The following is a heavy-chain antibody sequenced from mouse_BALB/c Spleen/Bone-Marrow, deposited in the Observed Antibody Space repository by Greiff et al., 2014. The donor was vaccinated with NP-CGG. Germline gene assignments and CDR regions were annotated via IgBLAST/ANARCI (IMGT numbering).Heavy chain of an antibody. D-gene: IGHD1-1*01. CDR2: IDPANGDT. CDR3: TKPSFYYGSSYWYFDV. V-gene: IGHV14-3*02. J-gene: IGHJ1*01. Sequence: VTLKESGAELAKPGASVKLSCTASGFNIKDTYMHWVKQRPEQGLEWIGRIDPANGDTKYDPKFQGKATITADTSSNTAYLQLSSLTSEDTAVYYCTKPSFYYGSSYWYFDVWGAGTTVTVSS. CDR1: GFNIKDTY.